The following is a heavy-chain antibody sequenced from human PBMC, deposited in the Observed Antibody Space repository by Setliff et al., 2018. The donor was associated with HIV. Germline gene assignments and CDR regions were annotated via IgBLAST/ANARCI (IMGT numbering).Heavy chain of an antibody. CDR2: MSYTGIN. CDR1: GGSISSTTYY. V-gene: IGHV4-39*01. D-gene: IGHD5-18*01. Sequence: SETLSLTCTVSGGSISSTTYYWNWFRQSPGKGLEWTGYMSYTGINNYNPSLKSRVTISVDTSKNQFSLKLSSVTAADTAIYYCATDTAMLQEGTEFWGQGTLVTVSS. J-gene: IGHJ4*02. CDR3: ATDTAMLQEGTEF.